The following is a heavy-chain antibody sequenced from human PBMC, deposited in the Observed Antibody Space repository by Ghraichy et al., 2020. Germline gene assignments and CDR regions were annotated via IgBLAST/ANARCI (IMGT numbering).Heavy chain of an antibody. D-gene: IGHD6-13*01. CDR3: AKDLSSWYDPDAFDI. J-gene: IGHJ3*02. CDR1: GFTFSSYA. Sequence: GESLNISCAASGFTFSSYAMSWVRQAPGKGLEWVSAISGSGGSTYYADSVKGRFTISRDNSKNTLYLQMNSLRVEDTAVYYCAKDLSSWYDPDAFDIWGQGTMVTVSS. CDR2: ISGSGGST. V-gene: IGHV3-23*01.